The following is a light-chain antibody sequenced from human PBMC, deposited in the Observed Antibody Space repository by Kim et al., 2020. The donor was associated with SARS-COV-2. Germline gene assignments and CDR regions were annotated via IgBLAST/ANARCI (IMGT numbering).Light chain of an antibody. CDR1: KLGDKY. J-gene: IGLJ1*01. V-gene: IGLV3-1*01. CDR2: QDS. Sequence: SYELTQPPSVSVSPGQTASITCSGDKLGDKYACWYQQKPGQSPVLVIYQDSKRPSGIPERFSGSNSGNTATLTISGTQAMDEADYYCQAWDSGTAVFGTGTKVTGL. CDR3: QAWDSGTAV.